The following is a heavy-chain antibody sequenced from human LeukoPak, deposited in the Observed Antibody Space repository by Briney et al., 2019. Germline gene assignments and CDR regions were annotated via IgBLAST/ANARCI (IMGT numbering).Heavy chain of an antibody. CDR1: GYTFTSYA. V-gene: IGHV1-2*04. Sequence: ASVKVSCKASGYTFTSYAMHWVRQAPGQRLEWMGWINPNSGGTNYAQKFQGWVTMTRDTSISTAYMELSRLRSDDTAVYYCARGYCSGGSCYSGVDYWGQGTLVTVSS. CDR3: ARGYCSGGSCYSGVDY. J-gene: IGHJ4*02. CDR2: INPNSGGT. D-gene: IGHD2-15*01.